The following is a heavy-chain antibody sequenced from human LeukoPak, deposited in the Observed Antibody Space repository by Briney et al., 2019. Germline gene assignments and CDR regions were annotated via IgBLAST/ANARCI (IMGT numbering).Heavy chain of an antibody. Sequence: GVSLRLSCAASGFTFSSYWMHWVRQAPGKGLVWVSRINSDGSSTNYADSVKGRFTISRDNAKNTLYLQMNSLRGEDTAVYYCETFTERGNYRYTANLWGQGTLVIVS. V-gene: IGHV3-74*01. CDR1: GFTFSSYW. CDR2: INSDGSST. J-gene: IGHJ4*02. D-gene: IGHD3-16*02. CDR3: ETFTERGNYRYTANL.